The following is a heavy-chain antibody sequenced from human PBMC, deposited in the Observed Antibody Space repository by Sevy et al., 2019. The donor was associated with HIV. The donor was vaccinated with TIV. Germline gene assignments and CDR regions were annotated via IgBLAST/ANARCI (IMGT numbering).Heavy chain of an antibody. CDR1: GYTLTELS. Sequence: ASVKVSCKVSGYTLTELSMHWVRQAPGKGLEWMGGFDPEDGETIYAQKFQGRVTMTEDTSTDTAYRELSSLRSEDTAVYYCATYNYVILTGRGVYYYYGMDVWGQGTTVTVYS. CDR3: ATYNYVILTGRGVYYYYGMDV. D-gene: IGHD3-9*01. CDR2: FDPEDGET. J-gene: IGHJ6*02. V-gene: IGHV1-24*01.